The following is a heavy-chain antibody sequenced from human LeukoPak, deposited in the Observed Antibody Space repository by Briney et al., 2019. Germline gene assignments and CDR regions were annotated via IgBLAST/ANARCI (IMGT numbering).Heavy chain of an antibody. CDR2: INPNSGGT. Sequence: ASVKVCCKASGYTFTGYYMHWVRQAPGQGLAWMVWINPNSGGTNYAQKFQGRVTMTRDTSISTAYMELSRLRSDDTAVYYCARALTYCSSTSCYTVWFDPWGQGTLVTVSS. J-gene: IGHJ5*02. D-gene: IGHD2-2*02. V-gene: IGHV1-2*02. CDR1: GYTFTGYY. CDR3: ARALTYCSSTSCYTVWFDP.